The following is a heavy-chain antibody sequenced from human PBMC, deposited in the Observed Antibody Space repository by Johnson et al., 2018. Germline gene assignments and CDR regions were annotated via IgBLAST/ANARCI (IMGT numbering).Heavy chain of an antibody. CDR1: GFTFSSYG. J-gene: IGHJ6*02. CDR2: IWYDGSNK. CDR3: ARDQGDIVVVPAAINYYYGMDV. D-gene: IGHD2-2*02. V-gene: IGHV3-33*01. Sequence: VQLVESGGGVVQPGRSLRLSCAASGFTFSSYGMHWVRQAPGKGLEWVAVIWYDGSNKYYADSVKGRFTTTRDNSKNTLYLQMNSLRAEDTAVYYCARDQGDIVVVPAAINYYYGMDVWGQGTTVTVSS.